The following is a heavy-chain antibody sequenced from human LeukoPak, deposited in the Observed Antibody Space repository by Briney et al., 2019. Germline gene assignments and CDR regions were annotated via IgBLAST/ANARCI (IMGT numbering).Heavy chain of an antibody. Sequence: GGSLRLSCAGSGFTFKTYGMHWVRQAPGKGLEWLTFIQYDGRKTFYTDSVKGRLTTSRGNSKNTLYLQLDSLRSEDTAVYYCARDGDSSSRYYFDYWGQGTLVTVSS. CDR2: IQYDGRKT. V-gene: IGHV3-30*02. D-gene: IGHD6-13*01. CDR1: GFTFKTYG. J-gene: IGHJ4*02. CDR3: ARDGDSSSRYYFDY.